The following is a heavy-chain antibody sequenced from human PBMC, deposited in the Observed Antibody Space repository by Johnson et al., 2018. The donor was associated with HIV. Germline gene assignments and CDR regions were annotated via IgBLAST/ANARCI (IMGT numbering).Heavy chain of an antibody. CDR1: GFTLSSSW. D-gene: IGHD1-7*01. Sequence: VQLVESGGGVVQPGRSLRVSCVASGFTLSSSWMHSVCQAPEKGLEWVADIKCDGSEKYYVDSVKGRLPISRDNAKNSLYLQVNSLRAEDMTVYYCVRASIKISKTTHRSVAFDIWGQGTMVTVSS. CDR2: IKCDGSEK. V-gene: IGHV3-52*01. CDR3: VRASIKISKTTHRSVAFDI. J-gene: IGHJ3*02.